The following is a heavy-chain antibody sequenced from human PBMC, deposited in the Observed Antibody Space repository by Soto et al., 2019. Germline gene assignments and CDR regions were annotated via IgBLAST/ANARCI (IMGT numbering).Heavy chain of an antibody. CDR1: GGTLSSYT. CDR2: IIPILGIA. V-gene: IGHV1-69*02. CDR3: ARGSGYDFDGSGFDY. Sequence: GASVKVSCKASGGTLSSYTISWVRQAPGQGLEWMGRIIPILGIANYAQKFQGRVTITADKSTSTAYMELSSLRSEDTAVYYCARGSGYDFDGSGFDYWGQGTLVTVSS. J-gene: IGHJ4*02. D-gene: IGHD5-12*01.